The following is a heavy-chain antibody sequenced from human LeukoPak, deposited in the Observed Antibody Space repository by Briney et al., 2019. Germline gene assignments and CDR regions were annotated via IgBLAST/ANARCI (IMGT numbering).Heavy chain of an antibody. CDR1: RVTFSGYV. V-gene: IGHV3-23*01. Sequence: GSLRLSCAASRVTFSGYVMNSGRQAPGKGLEWVSLFSGSTGSTYYADSVKGRFSISRDNSKNTVYLQMNSLRVEDTAVYYCAKGPVSAIVGATTLDYWGQGTLVSVPS. CDR2: FSGSTGST. J-gene: IGHJ4*02. D-gene: IGHD1-26*01. CDR3: AKGPVSAIVGATTLDY.